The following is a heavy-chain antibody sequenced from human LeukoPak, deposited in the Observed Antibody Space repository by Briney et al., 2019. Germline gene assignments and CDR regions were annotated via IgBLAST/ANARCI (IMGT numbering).Heavy chain of an antibody. V-gene: IGHV4-38-2*01. D-gene: IGHD4-11*01. CDR2: IYHSGTT. J-gene: IGHJ4*02. CDR3: ARPPDSSDYGAAFDS. Sequence: SETLSLTCAVSGFSTTSGYFWGWIRQPPGKGLEWIGSIYHSGTTYYNPSLKSRVIISVDTSKNQFSLRLTSVTAADTAVYYCARPPDSSDYGAAFDSWGQGTLVTVSS. CDR1: GFSTTSGYF.